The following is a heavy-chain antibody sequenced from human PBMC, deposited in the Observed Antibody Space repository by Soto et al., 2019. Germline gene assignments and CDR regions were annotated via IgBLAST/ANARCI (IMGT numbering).Heavy chain of an antibody. Sequence: QVQLVESGGGVVQPGTSLRLSCVASGFTFNKFDMHWIRQTPDKRLQWVAFIAYDGINKYYTGSVKGRFSVSRDNSKNTVSLQMNKLGLEDTATYFCARGDQYDILHRYYAMDVWGPGTTVTISS. CDR2: IAYDGINK. CDR3: ARGDQYDILHRYYAMDV. V-gene: IGHV3-30-3*01. D-gene: IGHD1-26*01. CDR1: GFTFNKFD. J-gene: IGHJ6*02.